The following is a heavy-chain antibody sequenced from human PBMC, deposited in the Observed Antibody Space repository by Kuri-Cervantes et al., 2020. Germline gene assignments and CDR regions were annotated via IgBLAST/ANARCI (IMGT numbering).Heavy chain of an antibody. D-gene: IGHD1-26*01. CDR1: GFTFSSYS. CDR2: IYYSGST. Sequence: GSLRLSCAASGFTFSSYSMNWVRQAPGKGLEWIGSIYYSGSTYYNPSLKSRVTISVDTSKNQFSLKLSSVTAADTAVYYCARGEVGATEWFDPWGQGTLVTVSS. V-gene: IGHV4-39*07. J-gene: IGHJ5*02. CDR3: ARGEVGATEWFDP.